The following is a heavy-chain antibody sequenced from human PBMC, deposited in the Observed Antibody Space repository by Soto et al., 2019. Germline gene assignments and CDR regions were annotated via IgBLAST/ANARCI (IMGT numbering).Heavy chain of an antibody. J-gene: IGHJ4*02. Sequence: SGPTLVNPTQTLTLTCTFSGFSLSTGVGVGWIRQPPGKALEWLALIYWYADKRFSPSLKSRLTITKDASRNQVVLTMTNMDPVDTATYYCAHRSLIGMAFDYWGQGTLVPVSP. V-gene: IGHV2-5*01. CDR2: IYWYADK. CDR1: GFSLSTGVG. D-gene: IGHD3-10*01. CDR3: AHRSLIGMAFDY.